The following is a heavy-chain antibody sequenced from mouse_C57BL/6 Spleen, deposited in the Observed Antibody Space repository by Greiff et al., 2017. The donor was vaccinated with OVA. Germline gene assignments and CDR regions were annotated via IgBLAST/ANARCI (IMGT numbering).Heavy chain of an antibody. Sequence: VQLQQPGAELVRPGSSVKLSCKASGYTFTSYWMHWVKQRPIQGLEWIGNIDPSDSETHYNQKFKDKATLTVDKSSSTAYMQLSSLTSEDSAVYYCARESNYSYAMDYWGQGTSVTVSS. CDR2: IDPSDSET. V-gene: IGHV1-52*01. D-gene: IGHD2-5*01. CDR3: ARESNYSYAMDY. J-gene: IGHJ4*01. CDR1: GYTFTSYW.